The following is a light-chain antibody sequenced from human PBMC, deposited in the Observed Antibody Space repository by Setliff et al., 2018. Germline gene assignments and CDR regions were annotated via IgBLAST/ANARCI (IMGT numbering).Light chain of an antibody. CDR3: SSYTSSSTYV. CDR1: SNDVGSYDF. V-gene: IGLV2-14*03. J-gene: IGLJ1*01. Sequence: QSALTQPASVSGSPGQSITISCSGTSNDVGSYDFVSWYQQHPGKAPKLIIYDVSNRPSGVSDRFSGSKAGNTASLTISGLQAGDEADYYYSSYTSSSTYVFGTGTKVTVL. CDR2: DVS.